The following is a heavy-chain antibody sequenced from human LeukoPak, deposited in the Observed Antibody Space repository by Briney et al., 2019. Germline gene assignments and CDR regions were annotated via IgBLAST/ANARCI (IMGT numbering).Heavy chain of an antibody. D-gene: IGHD3-10*01. J-gene: IGHJ6*02. Sequence: PGGSLRLSCAASGFTFSSYGMHWVRQAPGKGLEWVAVISYDGSNKYYADSVKGRFTISRDNSKNTLYLQMNSLRAEDTAVYYCAKENGYGSGSYYTSYYYYGMDVWGQGTTVTVSS. CDR3: AKENGYGSGSYYTSYYYYGMDV. CDR2: ISYDGSNK. CDR1: GFTFSSYG. V-gene: IGHV3-30*18.